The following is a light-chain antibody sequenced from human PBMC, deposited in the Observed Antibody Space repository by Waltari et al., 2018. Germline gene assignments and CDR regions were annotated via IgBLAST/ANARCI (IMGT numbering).Light chain of an antibody. CDR2: DVS. Sequence: QSALTQPASVSGSPGQSITISCTGTSSDVGPYHYVSWYQQHPGRAPQLMIYDVSNRPSGVSNRFSGSKSGNTASLTISGLQAEDEADYYCSSYTISNTRLFGGGTKLTVL. CDR1: SSDVGPYHY. J-gene: IGLJ2*01. CDR3: SSYTISNTRL. V-gene: IGLV2-14*03.